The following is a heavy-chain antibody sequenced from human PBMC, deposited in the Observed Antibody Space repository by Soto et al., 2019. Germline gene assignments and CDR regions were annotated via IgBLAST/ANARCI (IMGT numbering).Heavy chain of an antibody. Sequence: GGSLRLSCAASGFTFSSYSMNWVRQAPGKGLEWVSYISSSSSTIYYADSVKGRFTISRDNAKNSLYLQMNSLRDEDTAVYYCATYTVMVRGVIKGKPGNYYGMDVWGQGTTVTVSS. J-gene: IGHJ6*02. CDR1: GFTFSSYS. V-gene: IGHV3-48*02. CDR2: ISSSSSTI. CDR3: ATYTVMVRGVIKGKPGNYYGMDV. D-gene: IGHD3-10*01.